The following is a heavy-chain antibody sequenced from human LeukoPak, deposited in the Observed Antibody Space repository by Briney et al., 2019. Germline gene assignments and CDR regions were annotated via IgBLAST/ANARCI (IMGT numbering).Heavy chain of an antibody. CDR2: IYYSGST. J-gene: IGHJ4*02. CDR3: ARDRDGTFDY. D-gene: IGHD5-24*01. Sequence: SETLSLTCTVSGGSISSYYWSWIRQPPGKGLEWIGYIYYSGSTNYNPSLKSRVTISVDTSKNQFSLKLSSVTAADTAVYYCARDRDGTFDYWGQGTLVTVSS. CDR1: GGSISSYY. V-gene: IGHV4-59*01.